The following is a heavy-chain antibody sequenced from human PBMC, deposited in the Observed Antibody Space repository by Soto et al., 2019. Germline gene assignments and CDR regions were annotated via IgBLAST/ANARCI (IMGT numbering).Heavy chain of an antibody. CDR3: ARAWSSLQLSFMDV. J-gene: IGHJ6*02. CDR2: ISNSASTI. V-gene: IGHV3-11*01. Sequence: GGSLRLSCAASRFTFRDYFMCWIRQAPGKGLEWVSFISNSASTIYYADSVKGRFTITRDNAKNSLSLQMNGLRAEDSAMYYCARAWSSLQLSFMDVWGQGTTVTVSS. CDR1: RFTFRDYF. D-gene: IGHD2-2*01.